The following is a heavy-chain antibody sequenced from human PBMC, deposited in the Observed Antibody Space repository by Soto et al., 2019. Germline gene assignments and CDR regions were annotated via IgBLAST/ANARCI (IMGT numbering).Heavy chain of an antibody. D-gene: IGHD2-21*02. CDR1: GFTFFTSA. CDR2: IVVGSGNT. J-gene: IGHJ4*02. CDR3: AADPYCGGDCYFDY. Sequence: SVKVSCKASGFTFFTSAVQWVRQARGQRLEWIGCIVVGSGNTNYAQKFQERVTITRDMSTNTAYMELSSLRSEDTAVYYCAADPYCGGDCYFDYWGQGIMVTVS. V-gene: IGHV1-58*01.